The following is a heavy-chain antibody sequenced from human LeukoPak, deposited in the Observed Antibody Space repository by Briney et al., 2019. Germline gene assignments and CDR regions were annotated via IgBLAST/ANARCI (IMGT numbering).Heavy chain of an antibody. Sequence: GGSLRLSCAASGFPFHDHDMYWVRQTPGKGLEWVALISHGGGKEHYAESVKGRFTISRDNSRNTVYLQMSSLRSDDTAIYYCAKTLDGFWPQFDFWGQGTMLTVSS. CDR2: ISHGGGKE. J-gene: IGHJ4*02. V-gene: IGHV3-30*18. D-gene: IGHD5-24*01. CDR3: AKTLDGFWPQFDF. CDR1: GFPFHDHD.